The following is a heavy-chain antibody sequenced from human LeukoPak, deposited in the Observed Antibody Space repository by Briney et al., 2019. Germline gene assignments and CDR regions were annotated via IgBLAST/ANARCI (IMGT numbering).Heavy chain of an antibody. CDR3: TREDCSNVRCYGASDA. V-gene: IGHV3-69-1*01. D-gene: IGHD2-2*01. J-gene: IGHJ5*02. Sequence: GGSMRLSCVASGFTFTSYAMSWVRKAPGKGLEYVSSISSANHMYYADSVKGRFTISRDNAKNSLFLQMNNLRGEDTAVYYCTREDCSNVRCYGASDAWGQGTLVTVSS. CDR1: GFTFTSYA. CDR2: ISSANHM.